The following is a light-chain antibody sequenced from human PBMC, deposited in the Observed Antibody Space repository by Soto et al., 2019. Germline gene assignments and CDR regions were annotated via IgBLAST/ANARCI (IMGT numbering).Light chain of an antibody. V-gene: IGKV1-39*01. J-gene: IGKJ1*01. Sequence: DIQMTQSPSSLSASVGDRVTITCRTSQSLNTYLNWYQQKPGKAPKLLIYVASSLQSGVPLRFSGSGAGTDFTLTITTLQPEDFATYYCQESYSFLWGTCGQGTKVEIK. CDR2: VAS. CDR3: QESYSFLWGT. CDR1: QSLNTY.